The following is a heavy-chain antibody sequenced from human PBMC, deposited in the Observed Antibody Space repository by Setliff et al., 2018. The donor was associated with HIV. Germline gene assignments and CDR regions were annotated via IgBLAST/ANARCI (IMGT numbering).Heavy chain of an antibody. V-gene: IGHV4-39*01. D-gene: IGHD3-10*01. CDR1: GASVSSSSYY. Sequence: SETLSLTCSVSGASVSSSSYYWGWVRQPPGKGLEWIGIVDYRGNTYYSPSFHSRVTISVDTSKNQFSLKRSSVPAADTAVYYCARPALGIGGGSRFDNWGQGTRVTVSS. CDR3: ARPALGIGGGSRFDN. J-gene: IGHJ4*02. CDR2: VDYRGNT.